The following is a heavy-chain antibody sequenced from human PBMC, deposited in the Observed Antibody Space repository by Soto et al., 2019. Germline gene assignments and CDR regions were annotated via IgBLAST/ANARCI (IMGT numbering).Heavy chain of an antibody. Sequence: QVQLVQSGAEVKKPGASVKVSCKASGYTFTSYGISWVRQAPGQGLEWMGWISAYNGNTNYAQKLQGRVTMNTDTSMGTAYRELRSRRSEDTAGYYCAREGGYSGSYWGQGTLGTVSS. CDR3: AREGGYSGSY. D-gene: IGHD1-26*01. CDR1: GYTFTSYG. V-gene: IGHV1-18*01. J-gene: IGHJ4*02. CDR2: ISAYNGNT.